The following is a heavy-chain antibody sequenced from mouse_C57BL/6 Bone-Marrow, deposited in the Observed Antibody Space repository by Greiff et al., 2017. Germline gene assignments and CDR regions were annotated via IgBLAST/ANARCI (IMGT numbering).Heavy chain of an antibody. Sequence: EVQLVESGGDLVKPGGSLKLSCAASGFTFSSYGMSWVRQTPDKRLEWVATISSGGSYTYYPDSVKGRFTISRDNAKNTLYLQMSSLKSEDTAMYYCARIYYGIYAMDYWGQGTSVTVSS. CDR2: ISSGGSYT. CDR1: GFTFSSYG. CDR3: ARIYYGIYAMDY. D-gene: IGHD2-1*01. V-gene: IGHV5-6*01. J-gene: IGHJ4*01.